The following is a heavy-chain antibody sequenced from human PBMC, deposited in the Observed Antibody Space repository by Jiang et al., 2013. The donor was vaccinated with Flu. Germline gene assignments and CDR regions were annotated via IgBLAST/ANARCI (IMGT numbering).Heavy chain of an antibody. CDR1: GDSISSYY. V-gene: IGHV4-59*01. D-gene: IGHD1-26*01. J-gene: IGHJ4*02. CDR2: IYYSGST. Sequence: ETLSLTCTVSGDSISSYYWSWIRQPPGKGLEWIGYIYYSGSTNYNPSLKSRVTISVDTSRTQFSLKLSSVTAADTALYFCARSPPSPHSGTYWGSARSPYYFDSWGQGTLVTVSS. CDR3: ARSPPSPHSGTYWGSARSPYYFDS.